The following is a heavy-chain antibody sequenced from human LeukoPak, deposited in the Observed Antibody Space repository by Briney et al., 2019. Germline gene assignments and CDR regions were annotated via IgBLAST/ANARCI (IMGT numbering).Heavy chain of an antibody. V-gene: IGHV4-59*01. J-gene: IGHJ4*02. CDR1: GGSISSYY. Sequence: SETLSLTCTVSGGSISSYYWSWIRQPPGKGLEWIGYIYYSGSTNYNPSLKSRVTISVDTSKNQFSLKLSSVTAADTAVYYCARGLFGVVRAYYFDYWGQGTLVTVSS. D-gene: IGHD3-3*01. CDR3: ARGLFGVVRAYYFDY. CDR2: IYYSGST.